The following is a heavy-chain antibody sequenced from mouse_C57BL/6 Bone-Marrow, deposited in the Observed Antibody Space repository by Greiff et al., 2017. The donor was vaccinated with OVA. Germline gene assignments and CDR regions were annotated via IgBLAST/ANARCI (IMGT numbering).Heavy chain of an antibody. CDR1: GYTFTSYD. J-gene: IGHJ2*01. CDR2: IYPRDGST. V-gene: IGHV1-85*01. CDR3: TMVGYFDY. Sequence: QVQLKESGPELVKPGASVKLSCKASGYTFTSYDINWVKQRPGQGLEWIGWIYPRDGSTKYNEKFKGKAKLTAVTSASTAYMELSSLTNEDSAVYYCTMVGYFDYWGQGTTLTVSS. D-gene: IGHD1-1*02.